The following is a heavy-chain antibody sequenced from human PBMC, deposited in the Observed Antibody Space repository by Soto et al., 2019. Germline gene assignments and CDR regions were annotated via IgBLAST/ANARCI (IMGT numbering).Heavy chain of an antibody. J-gene: IGHJ3*02. CDR1: GFTFSSYG. V-gene: IGHV3-30*18. CDR3: AKVTNYGDDDAFDI. Sequence: QVQLVESGGGVVQPGRSLRLSCAASGFTFSSYGMHWVRQAPGKGLEWVAVISYDGSNKYYADSVKGRFTISRDNSKNTLYLQMNSLRAEDTAVYYCAKVTNYGDDDAFDIWGQETMVTVSS. D-gene: IGHD4-17*01. CDR2: ISYDGSNK.